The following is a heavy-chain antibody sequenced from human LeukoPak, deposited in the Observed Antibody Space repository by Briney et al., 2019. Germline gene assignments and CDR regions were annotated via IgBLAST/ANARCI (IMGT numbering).Heavy chain of an antibody. CDR3: ARNPFGTGRSPVEDV. D-gene: IGHD3-10*01. CDR2: ITPILGIA. J-gene: IGHJ6*02. V-gene: IGHV1-69*02. Sequence: GASVKVSCKASGYTFTSYYMHWVRQAPGQGLEWMGRITPILGIANYAQKFQGRVTITADKSTSTAYMELSSLRSEDTAVYYCARNPFGTGRSPVEDVWGQGTTVTVSS. CDR1: GYTFTSYY.